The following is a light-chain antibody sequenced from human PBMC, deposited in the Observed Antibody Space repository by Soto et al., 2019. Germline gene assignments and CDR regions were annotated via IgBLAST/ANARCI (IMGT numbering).Light chain of an antibody. Sequence: ETGLTQSPGTLSLSPGERGTLSCMASQPVFIRYLAWYTPKPGQAPRLLIYGVSTRATGISARFSGSGSGTEFTLPISSLQSEDFAVDYCQQYNNWPTFGQGTKVDIK. CDR3: QQYNNWPT. CDR1: QPVFIRY. CDR2: GVS. V-gene: IGKV3-15*01. J-gene: IGKJ1*01.